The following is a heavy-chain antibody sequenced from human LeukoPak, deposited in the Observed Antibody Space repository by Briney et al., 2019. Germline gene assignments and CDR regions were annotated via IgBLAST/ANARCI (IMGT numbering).Heavy chain of an antibody. D-gene: IGHD6-13*01. J-gene: IGHJ4*02. Sequence: GASVKVSCKASGYTFTSYGISWVRQAPGQGLEWMGWISAYNGNTNYAQKLQGRVTMTTDTSTSTAYMELRSLRSDDTAVYYCATVGYSSSWYYFDYWGQGTLVTVSS. CDR3: ATVGYSSSWYYFDY. CDR1: GYTFTSYG. V-gene: IGHV1-18*01. CDR2: ISAYNGNT.